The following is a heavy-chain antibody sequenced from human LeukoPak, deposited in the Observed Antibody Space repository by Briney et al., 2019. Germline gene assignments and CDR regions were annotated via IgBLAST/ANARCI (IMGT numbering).Heavy chain of an antibody. CDR1: GYTFTSYG. D-gene: IGHD1-26*01. V-gene: IGHV1-18*01. J-gene: IGHJ6*03. Sequence: ASVKVSCKASGYTFTSYGISWVRQAPGQGLEWMGWISAYNGNTNYAQKLQGRVTMTTDTSTSTAYMELRSLRSDDTAVYYCARVVGATTGRPYYYYMDVWGKGTTVTVSS. CDR3: ARVVGATTGRPYYYYMDV. CDR2: ISAYNGNT.